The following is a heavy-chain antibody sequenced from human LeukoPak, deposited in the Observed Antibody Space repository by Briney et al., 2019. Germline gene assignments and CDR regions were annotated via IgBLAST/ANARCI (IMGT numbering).Heavy chain of an antibody. Sequence: SVKVSCKASGGTFSSYTISWMRQAPGQGLEWMGRIIPIHGIANYAQKFQGRVTITADKYTSTAYMELSSLRSEDTAVYYCARDGVVRPPDCSSTSCPYNYYYYGMDVWGQGTTVTVSS. V-gene: IGHV1-69*02. J-gene: IGHJ6*02. CDR1: GGTFSSYT. D-gene: IGHD2-2*01. CDR2: IIPIHGIA. CDR3: ARDGVVRPPDCSSTSCPYNYYYYGMDV.